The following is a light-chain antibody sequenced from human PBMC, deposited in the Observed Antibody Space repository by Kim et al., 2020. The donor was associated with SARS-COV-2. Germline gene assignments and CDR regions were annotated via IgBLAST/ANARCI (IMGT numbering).Light chain of an antibody. Sequence: ALGQTVRITCQGDSLRSYYASWYQQKPGQAPVLVMFAKNNRPSGIPDRISGSSSGNTASLTISGAQAEDEADYYCKSRDSSGDRLVFGGGTQLTVL. CDR1: SLRSYY. J-gene: IGLJ3*02. CDR2: AKN. CDR3: KSRDSSGDRLV. V-gene: IGLV3-19*01.